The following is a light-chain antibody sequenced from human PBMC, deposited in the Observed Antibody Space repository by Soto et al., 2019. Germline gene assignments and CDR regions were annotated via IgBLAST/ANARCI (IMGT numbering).Light chain of an antibody. J-gene: IGKJ1*01. Sequence: IGVTHSPATLSLSKRKRATLSYRASKSVSSSVAWYQQKHGQAPRLLIYGASNRATGIPARFSGSGSGTEFTLTISRLQSEDFAGYYCKQYNNWPQTFGQGNKVDI. V-gene: IGKV3-15*01. CDR2: GAS. CDR3: KQYNNWPQT. CDR1: KSVSSS.